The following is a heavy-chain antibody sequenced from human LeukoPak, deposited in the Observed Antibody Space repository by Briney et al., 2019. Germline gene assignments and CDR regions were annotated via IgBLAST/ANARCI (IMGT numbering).Heavy chain of an antibody. CDR1: GGSFSGYY. Sequence: SETLSLTCAVYGGSFSGYYWSWIRQPPGKGLEWIGEINHSGSTNYNPSLKSRVTISVDTSKNQFSLKLSSVIAADTAVYYCARGVRAGYWVYWGQGTLVTVSS. V-gene: IGHV4-34*01. J-gene: IGHJ4*02. CDR3: ARGVRAGYWVY. D-gene: IGHD3-22*01. CDR2: INHSGST.